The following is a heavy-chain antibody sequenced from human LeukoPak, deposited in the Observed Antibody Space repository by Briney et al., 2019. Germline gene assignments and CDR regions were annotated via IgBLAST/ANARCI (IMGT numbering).Heavy chain of an antibody. Sequence: PGGSLRLSCAASGFIFSSYGMHWARQAPGKGLEWVAFIRYDGSNKYYADSVKGRFTISRDNSKNTLYLQMNSQRAEDTAVYYCAKDHRGYSYGRGTFDYWGQGTLVTVSS. CDR3: AKDHRGYSYGRGTFDY. CDR2: IRYDGSNK. V-gene: IGHV3-30*02. CDR1: GFIFSSYG. J-gene: IGHJ4*02. D-gene: IGHD5-18*01.